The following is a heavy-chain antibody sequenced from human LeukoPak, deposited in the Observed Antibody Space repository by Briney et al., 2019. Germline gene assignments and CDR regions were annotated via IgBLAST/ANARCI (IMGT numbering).Heavy chain of an antibody. J-gene: IGHJ4*02. CDR1: GGSISSDN. CDR3: VGLIAGGGGRGY. V-gene: IGHV4-59*01. D-gene: IGHD2-15*01. Sequence: PSETLSLTCSVSGGSISSDNWTWIRQPPGEGLKWVGYFCHSGSTNHNPSLKSRVTISGDTSKNQFSLRLNTVTAADTAVYYCVGLIAGGGGRGYWGQGTLVTVSS. CDR2: FCHSGST.